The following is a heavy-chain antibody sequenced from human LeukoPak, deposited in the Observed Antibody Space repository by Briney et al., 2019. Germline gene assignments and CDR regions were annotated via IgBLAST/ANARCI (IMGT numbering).Heavy chain of an antibody. J-gene: IGHJ4*02. V-gene: IGHV3-23*01. Sequence: YAMXWGRRAPXKGXGGVSAISGSGSSTYYAHSVKGRFTISRDNSKNTLYLQMNSLRAEDTAVYYCAKQMYYDFWSGKNYFDYWGQGTLVTVSS. CDR1: YA. CDR3: AKQMYYDFWSGKNYFDY. D-gene: IGHD3-3*01. CDR2: ISGSGSST.